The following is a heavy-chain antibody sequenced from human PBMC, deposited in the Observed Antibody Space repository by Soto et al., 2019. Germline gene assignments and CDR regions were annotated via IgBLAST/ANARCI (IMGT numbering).Heavy chain of an antibody. Sequence: SETLSLTCTVSGGSISSSSYYWGWIRQPPGKGLEWIGSIYYSGSTYYNPSLKSRVPISVDTSKNQFSLKLSSVTAADTAVYYCARALPLLSGYSSGWYGYWGQGTLVTVSS. CDR1: GGSISSSSYY. J-gene: IGHJ4*02. CDR3: ARALPLLSGYSSGWYGY. CDR2: IYYSGST. V-gene: IGHV4-39*01. D-gene: IGHD6-19*01.